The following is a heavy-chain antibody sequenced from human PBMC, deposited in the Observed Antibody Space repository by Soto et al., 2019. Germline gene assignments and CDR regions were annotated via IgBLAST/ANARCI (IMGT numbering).Heavy chain of an antibody. D-gene: IGHD4-17*01. CDR3: AKERATTTAFDY. Sequence: WGSLVLCCAASGFTFSRDGMSWVRQAPGKGLEWVSLITDNGGSTYYADSVKGRFTISIDNTKNTLFLQMNSLRAEDTAVYYCAKERATTTAFDYWGQGALVTVSS. CDR2: ITDNGGST. J-gene: IGHJ4*02. V-gene: IGHV3-23*01. CDR1: GFTFSRDG.